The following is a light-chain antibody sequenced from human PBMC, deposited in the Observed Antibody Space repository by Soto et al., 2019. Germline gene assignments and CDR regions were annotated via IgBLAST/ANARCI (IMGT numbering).Light chain of an antibody. CDR3: QSYDSRSVV. CDR2: DNT. Sequence: QLVLTQPPSVSGAPGQRVTISCTGSSSNIGTSYDVHWYQQLPGAAPKLLIYDNTNRPSGVPDRISGSRSGTSASLAITGLQPEDEADYYCQSYDSRSVVFGGGTKLTVL. J-gene: IGLJ2*01. CDR1: SSNIGTSYD. V-gene: IGLV1-40*01.